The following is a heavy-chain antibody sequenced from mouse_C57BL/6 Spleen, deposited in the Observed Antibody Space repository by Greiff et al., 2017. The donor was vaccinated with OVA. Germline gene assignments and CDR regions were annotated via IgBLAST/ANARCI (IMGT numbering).Heavy chain of an antibody. D-gene: IGHD1-1*02. CDR2: IWRGGST. Sequence: QVHVKQSGPGLVQPSQRLSITCTVSGFSLTSYGVHWVRQSPGKGLEWLGVIWRGGSTDYTAAFMSRLSITKDNSKSQVFFKMNSLQADDTAIYYCAKEGDYYYFDYWGQGTTLTVSS. J-gene: IGHJ2*01. V-gene: IGHV2-5*01. CDR3: AKEGDYYYFDY. CDR1: GFSLTSYG.